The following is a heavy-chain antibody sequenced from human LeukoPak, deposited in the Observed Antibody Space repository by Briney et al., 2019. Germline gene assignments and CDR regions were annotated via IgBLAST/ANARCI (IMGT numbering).Heavy chain of an antibody. CDR2: IYSSGST. Sequence: PSETLSLTCTVSGGSLSSYYWSWIRQPPGKGLEWIGDIYSSGSTNYNPSLKSRVTISVDTSKNQFSLKLSSVTAADTAVYYCARARIQLWPTPSYYFDYWGQGTLVTVSS. V-gene: IGHV4-59*01. D-gene: IGHD5-18*01. J-gene: IGHJ4*02. CDR1: GGSLSSYY. CDR3: ARARIQLWPTPSYYFDY.